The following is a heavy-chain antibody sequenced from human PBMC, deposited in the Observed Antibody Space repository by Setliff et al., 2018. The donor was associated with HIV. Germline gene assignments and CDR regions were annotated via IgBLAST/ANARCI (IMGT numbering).Heavy chain of an antibody. CDR3: ARDPDNFWSGYYAAFDY. D-gene: IGHD3-3*01. CDR1: GYSLTKYG. J-gene: IGHJ4*02. Sequence: ASVQVSCKASGYSLTKYGISWVRQAPGQGRGWMGWISGFNGNTKYAQKLQGRVTMTTDTSSGTAYLDLRSLRSDDTAVYYCARDPDNFWSGYYAAFDYWGQGTLVTVSS. CDR2: ISGFNGNT. V-gene: IGHV1-18*01.